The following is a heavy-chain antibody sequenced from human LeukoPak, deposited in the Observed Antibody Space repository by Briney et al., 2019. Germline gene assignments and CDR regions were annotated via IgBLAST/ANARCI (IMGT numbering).Heavy chain of an antibody. CDR3: AKDSVLRYFDWLFQSDY. CDR2: ISGSGGST. V-gene: IGHV3-23*01. Sequence: PGGSLSLSCAASGFTFSSYAMSWVRQAPGKGLEWVSAISGSGGSTYYADSVKGRFTISRDNSKNTLYLQMNSLRAEDTAVYYCAKDSVLRYFDWLFQSDYWSQGTLVTVSS. J-gene: IGHJ4*02. CDR1: GFTFSSYA. D-gene: IGHD3-9*01.